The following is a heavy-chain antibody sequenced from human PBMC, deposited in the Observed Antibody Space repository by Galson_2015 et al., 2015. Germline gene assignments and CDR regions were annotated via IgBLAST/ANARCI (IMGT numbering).Heavy chain of an antibody. V-gene: IGHV3-23*01. J-gene: IGHJ4*02. Sequence: SLRLSCAESGFIFSEYVVWWVRRAPGKGLEWVSAITGSGDRTYYADSVKGRFTISRDNSKNTLSLQMNSLRAEDTARYYWEKDRRLPQDHWGDGGQGTRATISS. D-gene: IGHD7-27*01. CDR3: EKDRRLPQDHWGD. CDR1: GFIFSEYV. CDR2: ITGSGDRT.